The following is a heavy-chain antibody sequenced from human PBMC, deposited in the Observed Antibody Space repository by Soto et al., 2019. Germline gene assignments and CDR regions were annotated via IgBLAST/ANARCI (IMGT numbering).Heavy chain of an antibody. CDR3: ARGGYCSGGSCYIMDYYGMDV. J-gene: IGHJ6*02. CDR1: GGSITSYY. D-gene: IGHD2-15*01. CDR2: VYYSGGT. Sequence: PSKTLSLTCTVSGGSITSYYWSWIRQSPGKGLEWIGYVYYSGGTNYNPSLKNRATISVDTSKNQFSLKLSSVTAADTAVYYCARGGYCSGGSCYIMDYYGMDVWGQGTTVTVSS. V-gene: IGHV4-59*01.